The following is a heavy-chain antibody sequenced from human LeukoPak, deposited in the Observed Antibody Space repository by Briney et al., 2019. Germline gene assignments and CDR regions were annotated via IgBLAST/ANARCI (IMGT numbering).Heavy chain of an antibody. V-gene: IGHV3-49*04. Sequence: PGGSLRLSCAPSGFNFGDYALSWVRQAPGKGLERVAFIRSKSYGGTSDYAASVEGRFSISRDDSKSIAYLQMNSLKTEDTAVYYCTRLCSGGTCYSDYWGQGTLVTVSS. J-gene: IGHJ4*02. CDR3: TRLCSGGTCYSDY. CDR2: IRSKSYGGTS. CDR1: GFNFGDYA. D-gene: IGHD2-15*01.